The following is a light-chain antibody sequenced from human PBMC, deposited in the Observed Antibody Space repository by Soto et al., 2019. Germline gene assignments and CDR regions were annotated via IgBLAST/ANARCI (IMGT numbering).Light chain of an antibody. V-gene: IGKV3-20*01. CDR3: QQYGSASIT. Sequence: VVFTQSPVTLSLSRGESATLSCRASQSVNSVYLAWYHQKPGQAPSLLIFGASSRSSGIPNRFSGSGSGTDFTLTISSLEPEDFALYHCQQYGSASITFGQGTRLEIK. CDR2: GAS. CDR1: QSVNSVY. J-gene: IGKJ5*01.